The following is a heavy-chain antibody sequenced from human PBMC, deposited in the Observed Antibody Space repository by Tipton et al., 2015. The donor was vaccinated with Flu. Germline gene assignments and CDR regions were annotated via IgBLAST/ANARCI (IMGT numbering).Heavy chain of an antibody. J-gene: IGHJ5*02. D-gene: IGHD6-13*01. CDR2: ISHSGST. CDR1: GGSITSSNW. CDR3: ARRDYSNYVSEPKNWFDP. Sequence: TLSLTCTVSGGSITSSNWWNWVRQSPRKGLEWIGDISHSGSTNYNPSLKSRITIAVDRPKNQFSLRLTSVTAADTAVYFRARRDYSNYVSEPKNWFDPWGQGTLVAVSS. V-gene: IGHV4-4*01.